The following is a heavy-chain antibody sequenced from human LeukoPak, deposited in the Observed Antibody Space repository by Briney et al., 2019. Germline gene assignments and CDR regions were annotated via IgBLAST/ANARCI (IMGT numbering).Heavy chain of an antibody. Sequence: GASVKVSCKASGYTFTGYHMHWVRQAPGQGLEWMGWINPNSGGTNYAQKFQGRVTMTRDTSISTAYMELSRLRSDDTAVYYCAREVNTMVRGVIGDYFDYWGQGTLVTVSS. CDR3: AREVNTMVRGVIGDYFDY. V-gene: IGHV1-2*02. D-gene: IGHD3-10*01. CDR2: INPNSGGT. J-gene: IGHJ4*02. CDR1: GYTFTGYH.